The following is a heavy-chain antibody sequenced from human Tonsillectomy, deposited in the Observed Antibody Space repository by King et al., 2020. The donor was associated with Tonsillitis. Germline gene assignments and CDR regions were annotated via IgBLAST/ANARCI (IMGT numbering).Heavy chain of an antibody. CDR2: ISAFNGNT. D-gene: IGHD2-2*01. V-gene: IGHV1-18*01. CDR3: ARDGVPAAPAWFDP. J-gene: IGHJ5*02. CDR1: GYTFTSYG. Sequence: VQLVESGAEVKKPGASVKVSCKASGYTFTSYGITWVRQAPGQGLEWMGWISAFNGNTNYAQNLQGRVTMTRDTSTDTAYMELRSLRSDDTAVYYCARDGVPAAPAWFDPWGQGTLVTVSS.